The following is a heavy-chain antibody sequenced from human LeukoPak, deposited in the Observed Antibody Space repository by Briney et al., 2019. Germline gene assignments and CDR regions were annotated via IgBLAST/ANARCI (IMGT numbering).Heavy chain of an antibody. CDR2: ISPGDSDA. CDR1: GYTFTNYY. CDR3: ARRYCSSTSCNPYFFDY. D-gene: IGHD2-2*01. Sequence: GESLKISCEGSGYTFTNYYIGWVRQTPGKGLEWMGIISPGDSDARYSPSFQGQVTISADKSINTAYLRWSSLKASDTAMYYCARRYCSSTSCNPYFFDYWGQGTLVTVSS. V-gene: IGHV5-51*01. J-gene: IGHJ4*02.